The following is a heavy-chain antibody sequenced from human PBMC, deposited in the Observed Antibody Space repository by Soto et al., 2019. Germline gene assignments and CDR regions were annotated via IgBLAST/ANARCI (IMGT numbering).Heavy chain of an antibody. CDR3: ARAEWGSSYTQYYYALDV. CDR2: ISGSGGST. D-gene: IGHD6-13*01. CDR1: GFTFSSYGMTFSSYA. Sequence: GGSLRLSCAASGFTFSSYGMTFSSYAMSWVRQAPGKGLEWVSTISGSGGSTYYADSVKGRSTLSRDNSKNTVYLQMNSLRAEDTAVYYCARAEWGSSYTQYYYALDVWGQGTTVTVSS. J-gene: IGHJ6*02. V-gene: IGHV3-23*01.